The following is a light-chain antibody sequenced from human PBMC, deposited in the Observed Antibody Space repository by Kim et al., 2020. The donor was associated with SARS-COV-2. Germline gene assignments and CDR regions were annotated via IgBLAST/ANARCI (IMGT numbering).Light chain of an antibody. Sequence: DTVMTQSPVTLSVSPGERATLSCRASQTVGTNLAWYQHKPGQAPRLLIYGASTRATDIPARLSGSGSGTEFTLIISSLQSEDSALYYCQQYNNWPWTFGQGTKVDIK. CDR1: QTVGTN. CDR2: GAS. CDR3: QQYNNWPWT. J-gene: IGKJ1*01. V-gene: IGKV3-15*01.